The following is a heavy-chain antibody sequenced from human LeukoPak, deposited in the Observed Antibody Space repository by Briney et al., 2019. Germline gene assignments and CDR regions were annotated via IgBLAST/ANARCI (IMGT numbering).Heavy chain of an antibody. V-gene: IGHV1-18*01. CDR3: ARDRGIAEADSFDP. CDR1: GYTYTTDG. J-gene: IGHJ5*02. Sequence: ASVKVSCKASGYTYTTDGISWVRQAPGQGLEWMGWIDTYSGKTNYAQKFQGRVTMTSDTSTSTAYMELRSLRSDDTAVYYCARDRGIAEADSFDPWGQGALVTVSS. D-gene: IGHD6-13*01. CDR2: IDTYSGKT.